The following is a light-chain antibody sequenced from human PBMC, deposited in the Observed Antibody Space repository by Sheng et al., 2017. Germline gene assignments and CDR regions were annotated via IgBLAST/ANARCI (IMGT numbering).Light chain of an antibody. V-gene: IGKV3-20*01. CDR2: GAS. J-gene: IGKJ2*01. CDR1: QSMSSSY. CDR3: QQYGGSPLYT. Sequence: EIVLTQSPGTLSLSPGERATLSCRASQSMSSSYLAWYQQKPGQAPRLLIYGASSRATGIPERFSGSGSGTDFTLTISRLEPEDFVVYYCQQYGGSPLYTFGQGTDLEIK.